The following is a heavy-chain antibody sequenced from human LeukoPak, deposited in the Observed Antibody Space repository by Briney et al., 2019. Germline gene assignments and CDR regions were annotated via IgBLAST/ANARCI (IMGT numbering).Heavy chain of an antibody. D-gene: IGHD1-26*01. J-gene: IGHJ4*02. V-gene: IGHV3-74*01. CDR3: ARASSGSHGDY. CDR1: GFTFSSYW. Sequence: PGGSLRLSCAASGFTFSSYWMHWVRQAPGKGLVWVSRINTDGSSTNYADSVKGRFTISRDNAKNTLYLQMNSLRAEDTAVYYCARASSGSHGDYWGQGTLVTVSS. CDR2: INTDGSST.